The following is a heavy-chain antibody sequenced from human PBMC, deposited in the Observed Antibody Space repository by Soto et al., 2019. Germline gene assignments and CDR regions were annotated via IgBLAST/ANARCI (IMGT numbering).Heavy chain of an antibody. CDR1: GYSFTGYY. V-gene: IGHV1-2*02. CDR2: INPNSGGT. CDR3: ARDGPYYYDSSGYYYGGYYYYGMDG. Sequence: ASVKGSCTASGYSFTGYYMHWVRQAPGQGLEWMGWINPNSGGTNYAQKFQGRVTMTRDTSISTAYMELSRLRSDDTAVYYCARDGPYYYDSSGYYYGGYYYYGMDGWGQGTTVTVSS. D-gene: IGHD3-22*01. J-gene: IGHJ6*02.